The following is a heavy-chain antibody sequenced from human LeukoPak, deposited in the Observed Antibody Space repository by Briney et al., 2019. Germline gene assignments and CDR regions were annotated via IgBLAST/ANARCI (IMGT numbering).Heavy chain of an antibody. Sequence: SGGSLRLSCAASGFTFSGYSMNWVRQAPGKGLEWVSYISGSSTTIYYADSVKGRFTISRDNAKNSLYLQMNSLRDEDTAVYYCAKDRYSSGWYSDFDYWGQGTLVTVSS. J-gene: IGHJ4*02. CDR1: GFTFSGYS. CDR3: AKDRYSSGWYSDFDY. D-gene: IGHD6-19*01. CDR2: ISGSSTTI. V-gene: IGHV3-48*02.